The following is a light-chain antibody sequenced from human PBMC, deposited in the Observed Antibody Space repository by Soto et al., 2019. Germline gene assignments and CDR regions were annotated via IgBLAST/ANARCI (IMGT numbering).Light chain of an antibody. J-gene: IGLJ1*01. CDR2: EVS. CDR3: SSYTNSRTLV. Sequence: SVLTQPASVSGSPGQSVTISCAGSSNDIGEYNYVPWYQHHPGEAPKVVIYEVSSRPSGSSNRFSGSKSGNTASLTISGLQADDEADYYCSSYTNSRTLVFGTGTKVTVL. CDR1: SNDIGEYNY. V-gene: IGLV2-14*01.